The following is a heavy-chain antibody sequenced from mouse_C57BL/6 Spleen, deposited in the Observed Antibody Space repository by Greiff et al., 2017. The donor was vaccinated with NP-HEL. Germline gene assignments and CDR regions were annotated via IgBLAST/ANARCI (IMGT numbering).Heavy chain of an antibody. J-gene: IGHJ4*01. V-gene: IGHV1-4*01. CDR1: GYTFTSYT. CDR3: AREGYGNFYAMDY. D-gene: IGHD2-1*01. Sequence: VKLQQSGAELARPGASVKMSCKASGYTFTSYTMHWVKQRPGQGLEWIGYINPSSGYTKYNQKFKDKATLTADKSSSTAYMQLSSLTSEDSAVYYCAREGYGNFYAMDYWGQGTSVTVSS. CDR2: INPSSGYT.